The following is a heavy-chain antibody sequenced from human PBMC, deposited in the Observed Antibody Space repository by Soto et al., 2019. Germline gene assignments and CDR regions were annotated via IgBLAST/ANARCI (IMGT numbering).Heavy chain of an antibody. CDR1: GFTFGDYA. CDR3: AHDYSNPRGY. V-gene: IGHV3-49*03. J-gene: IGHJ4*02. D-gene: IGHD4-4*01. CDR2: IRSKAYGGTT. Sequence: GGSLRLSCTASGFTFGDYAMSWFRQAPRKGLEWVGFIRSKAYGGTTEYAASVKGRFTISRDDSKSIAYLQMNSLKTEDTAVYYCAHDYSNPRGYWGQGTLVTVSS.